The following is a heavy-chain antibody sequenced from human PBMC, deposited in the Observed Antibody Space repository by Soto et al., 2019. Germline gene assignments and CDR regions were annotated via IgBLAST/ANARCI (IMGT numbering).Heavy chain of an antibody. CDR2: IWYDGSNK. D-gene: IGHD5-12*01. CDR3: ARRLVATDDAFDI. Sequence: GGSLRLSCAASGFTFSSYGMHWVRQAPGKGLEWVAVIWYDGSNKYYADSVKGRFTISRDNSKNTLYLQMNSLRAEDTAVYYCARRLVATDDAFDIWGQGTMVTVSS. V-gene: IGHV3-33*01. J-gene: IGHJ3*02. CDR1: GFTFSSYG.